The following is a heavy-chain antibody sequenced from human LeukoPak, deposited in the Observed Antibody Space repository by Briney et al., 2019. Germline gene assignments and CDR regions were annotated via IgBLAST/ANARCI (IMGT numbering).Heavy chain of an antibody. CDR2: INPNSGGT. CDR1: GYTFTAYY. Sequence: ASVKVSCKASGYTFTAYYMYWVRQAPGQGLEWMGWINPNSGGTNYAQKFQGRVTMTRDTSISTAYMELSRLRSDDTAVYYCARGGLGMHYDFWSGSGYYYYMDVWGKGTTVTVSS. J-gene: IGHJ6*03. CDR3: ARGGLGMHYDFWSGSGYYYYMDV. D-gene: IGHD3-3*01. V-gene: IGHV1-2*02.